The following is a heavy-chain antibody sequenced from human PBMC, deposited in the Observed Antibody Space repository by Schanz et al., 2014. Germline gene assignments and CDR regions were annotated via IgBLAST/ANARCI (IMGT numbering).Heavy chain of an antibody. D-gene: IGHD3-10*01. CDR1: GFTLSSYG. V-gene: IGHV3-30*18. Sequence: VQLLESGGGLVQPGRSLRLSCAASGFTLSSYGMHWVRQAPGKGLEWVAFINSDGTKRFYADSVKSRFTISRDNSRNTLYLQMNSLRAEDTAVYYCAKGRFGELSAFDIWGQGTMVTVSS. J-gene: IGHJ3*02. CDR3: AKGRFGELSAFDI. CDR2: INSDGTKR.